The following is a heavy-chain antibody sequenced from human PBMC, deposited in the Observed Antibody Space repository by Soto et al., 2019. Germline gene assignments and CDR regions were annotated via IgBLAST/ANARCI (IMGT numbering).Heavy chain of an antibody. Sequence: ASVKVSCKASGYTFTGYYMHWVRQAPGQGLEWMGWINPNSGGTNYAQKFQGWVTMTRDTSISTAYMELSRLRSDDTAVYYGARSGMGYSSSSFYYFDYWGQGTLVTVSS. CDR3: ARSGMGYSSSSFYYFDY. D-gene: IGHD6-6*01. CDR1: GYTFTGYY. CDR2: INPNSGGT. V-gene: IGHV1-2*04. J-gene: IGHJ4*02.